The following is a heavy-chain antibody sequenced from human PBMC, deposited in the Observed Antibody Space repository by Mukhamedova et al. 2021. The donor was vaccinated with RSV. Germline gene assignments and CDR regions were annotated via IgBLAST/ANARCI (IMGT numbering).Heavy chain of an antibody. J-gene: IGHJ4*02. CDR2: SGT. CDR3: ANGDPLRDSSGWSAGGIYQQY. D-gene: IGHD6-19*01. Sequence: SGTYYADSVKGRFTISRDRSDNKVYLQMNNVRTEDTAVYFCANGDPLRDSSGWSAGGIYQQYWGQGTLVTVTS. V-gene: IGHV3-23*05.